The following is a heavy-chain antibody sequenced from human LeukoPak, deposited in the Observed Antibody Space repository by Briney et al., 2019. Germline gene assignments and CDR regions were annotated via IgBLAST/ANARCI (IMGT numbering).Heavy chain of an antibody. D-gene: IGHD3-10*01. Sequence: ASVKVSCKASGYTFTSYGISWVRQAPGQGLEWMGWINAYNGNTNYAQRLQGRVTMTTDTSTSTAYMELSSLRSEDTAVYYCARVSYYYGSGNNFDYWGQGTLVTVSS. V-gene: IGHV1-18*01. CDR3: ARVSYYYGSGNNFDY. CDR1: GYTFTSYG. J-gene: IGHJ4*02. CDR2: INAYNGNT.